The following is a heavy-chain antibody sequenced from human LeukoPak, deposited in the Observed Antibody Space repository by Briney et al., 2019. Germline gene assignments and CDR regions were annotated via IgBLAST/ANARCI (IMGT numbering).Heavy chain of an antibody. Sequence: GGSLRLSCAASGFTFSSERLYWVRQAPEKGLEWVSSISGSSTYIYYADSVRGRFTVSRDNARNSLFLQMNSLRAEDTAVYYCARGLAVAGTWGQGTLVTVSS. J-gene: IGHJ5*02. CDR1: GFTFSSER. D-gene: IGHD6-19*01. CDR3: ARGLAVAGT. V-gene: IGHV3-21*01. CDR2: ISGSSTYI.